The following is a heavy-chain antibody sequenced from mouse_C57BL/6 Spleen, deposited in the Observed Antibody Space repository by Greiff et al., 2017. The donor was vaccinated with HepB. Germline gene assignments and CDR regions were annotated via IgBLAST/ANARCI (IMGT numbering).Heavy chain of an antibody. CDR3: ARGGFLYAMDY. CDR1: GYTFTSYW. CDR2: IDPSDSET. D-gene: IGHD3-1*01. J-gene: IGHJ4*01. Sequence: QVQLQQPGAELVRPGSSVKLSCKASGYTFTSYWMHWVKQRPIQGLEWIGNIDPSDSETHYNQKFKDKATLTVDKASSTADMQLSSLTSEDSAVYYCARGGFLYAMDYWGQGTSVTVSS. V-gene: IGHV1-52*01.